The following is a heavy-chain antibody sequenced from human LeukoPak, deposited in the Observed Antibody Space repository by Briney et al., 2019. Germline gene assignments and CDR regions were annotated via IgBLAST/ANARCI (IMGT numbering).Heavy chain of an antibody. CDR3: AKTYYDFWSGYYPFDP. CDR2: IRYDGRNT. V-gene: IGHV3-30*02. CDR1: GFTFSSYG. D-gene: IGHD3-3*01. J-gene: IGHJ5*02. Sequence: GGSLRLSCAASGFTFSSYGMHWVRQAPGKGLEWVAFIRYDGRNTYYADSVKGRFTISRDNSKNTLYLQMNSLRPEDTAVYYCAKTYYDFWSGYYPFDPWGQGTLVTVSS.